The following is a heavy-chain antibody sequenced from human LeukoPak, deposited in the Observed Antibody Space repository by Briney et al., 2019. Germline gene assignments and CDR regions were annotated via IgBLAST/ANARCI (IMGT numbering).Heavy chain of an antibody. Sequence: SETLSLTCTVSGASISSGDYYWSWIRQPPGKGLEGIVHIYYSGSTYYNPSLKSRVTVSVDTSKNQFSLKLSSVTAADTAVYYGARGRGVPYYYDSSGYYPADYWGQGTLVTVSS. CDR1: GASISSGDYY. CDR2: IYYSGST. CDR3: ARGRGVPYYYDSSGYYPADY. J-gene: IGHJ4*02. V-gene: IGHV4-30-4*01. D-gene: IGHD3-22*01.